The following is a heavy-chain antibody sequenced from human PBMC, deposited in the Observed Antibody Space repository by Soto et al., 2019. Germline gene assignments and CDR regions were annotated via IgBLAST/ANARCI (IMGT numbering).Heavy chain of an antibody. CDR3: ARRGRTLPHYSYYMDV. CDR2: ISNSGSNR. V-gene: IGHV3-23*01. Sequence: EVQLLDYGGGLVQPGGSLRLSCAASGFTFSNYVMSWVRQAPGKGLEWVSSISNSGSNRYYAESVKARVTISRDNSNNTLYLQMNSLRAEDTALYYCARRGRTLPHYSYYMDVWGKGTTVTVSS. J-gene: IGHJ6*03. CDR1: GFTFSNYV.